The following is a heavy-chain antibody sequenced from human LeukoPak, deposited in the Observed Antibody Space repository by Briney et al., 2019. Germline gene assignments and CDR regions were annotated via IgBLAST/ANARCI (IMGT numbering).Heavy chain of an antibody. CDR3: AKLGSSSWYLFYFDY. Sequence: PGGSLRLSCAASGFTFSSYAMSWVRQAPGKGLEWVSAISGSGGSTYYADSVKGRFTISRDNSENTLYLQMNSLRAEDTAVYYCAKLGSSSWYLFYFDYWGQGTLVTVSS. CDR2: ISGSGGST. D-gene: IGHD6-13*01. CDR1: GFTFSSYA. J-gene: IGHJ4*02. V-gene: IGHV3-23*01.